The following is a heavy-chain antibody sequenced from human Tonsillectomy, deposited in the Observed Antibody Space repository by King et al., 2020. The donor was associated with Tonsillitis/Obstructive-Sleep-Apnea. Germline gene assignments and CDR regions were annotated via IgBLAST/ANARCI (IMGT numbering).Heavy chain of an antibody. CDR3: AGQNLWGYYFDY. J-gene: IGHJ4*02. Sequence: VQLQQWGAGLLKPSETLSLTCAVYGGSLSGYNWTWIRQPPGKGREGMGEINHSGSTTYAPSLKCRVTISLDTSKNQFSLKRSSVTAADTAVYYCAGQNLWGYYFDYWGQGTPVTVSS. CDR2: INHSGST. D-gene: IGHD7-27*01. CDR1: GGSLSGYN. V-gene: IGHV4-34*01.